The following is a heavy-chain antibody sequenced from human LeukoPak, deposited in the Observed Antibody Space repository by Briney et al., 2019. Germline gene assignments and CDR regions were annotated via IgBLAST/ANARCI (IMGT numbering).Heavy chain of an antibody. J-gene: IGHJ4*02. Sequence: QAGGSLRLSCAASGFTFSDYSMNWVRQAPGKGLEWISYIGISSGNTKYADSVKGRFTISGDKAKNSLYLQMNSLRVEDTAVYYCARDYKYAFDNWGQGTLVTVSS. CDR1: GFTFSDYS. D-gene: IGHD5-24*01. CDR3: ARDYKYAFDN. CDR2: IGISSGNT. V-gene: IGHV3-48*01.